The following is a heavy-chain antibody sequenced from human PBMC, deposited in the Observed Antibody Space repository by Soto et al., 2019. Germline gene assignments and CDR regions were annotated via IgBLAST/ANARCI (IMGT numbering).Heavy chain of an antibody. D-gene: IGHD6-13*01. CDR3: ARVAAAGTGGVDWFDP. V-gene: IGHV1-3*01. CDR2: INAGNGNT. J-gene: IGHJ5*02. CDR1: GYTFTSYA. Sequence: GASVKVSCKASGYTFTSYAMHWVRQAPGQRLEWMGWINAGNGNTKYSQKFQGRVTITRDTSASTAYMELSSLRSEDTAVYYCARVAAAGTGGVDWFDPWGQGTLVTVSS.